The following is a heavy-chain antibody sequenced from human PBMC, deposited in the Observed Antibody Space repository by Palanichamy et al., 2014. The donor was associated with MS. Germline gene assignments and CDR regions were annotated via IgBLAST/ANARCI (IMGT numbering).Heavy chain of an antibody. D-gene: IGHD1-1*01. CDR3: ARDGSYRGFDY. CDR1: GFTVSSTY. J-gene: IGHJ4*02. CDR2: IYAGGNT. V-gene: IGHV3-53*01. Sequence: EVQLVESGGDLIQPGGSLRLSCAASGFTVSSTYMSWVRQAPGKGLEWVSVIYAGGNTYSADSVKGRFTISRDNSKNTLYLQMNSLRAEDTAVYYCARDGSYRGFDYWGQGTLVTVSS.